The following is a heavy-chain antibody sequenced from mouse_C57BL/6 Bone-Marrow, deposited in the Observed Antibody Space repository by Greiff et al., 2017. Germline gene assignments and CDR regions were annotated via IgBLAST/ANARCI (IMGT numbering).Heavy chain of an antibody. CDR2: IDPSGSYT. V-gene: IGHV1-50*01. Sequence: VQLQQPGAELVKPGASVKLSCKASGYTFTSYWMQWVKQRPGQGLEWIGEIDPSGSYTNYNQKFKGKATLTVDTSSSTAYMQLSSLTSEDSAVYYCASSYYYGSRRGYFGVRGTGTTVTGS. CDR1: GYTFTSYW. D-gene: IGHD1-1*01. CDR3: ASSYYYGSRRGYFGV. J-gene: IGHJ1*03.